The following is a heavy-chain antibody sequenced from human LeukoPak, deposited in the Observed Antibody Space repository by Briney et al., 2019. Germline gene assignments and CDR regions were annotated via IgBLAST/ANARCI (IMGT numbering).Heavy chain of an antibody. D-gene: IGHD6-13*01. Sequence: GGSLRLSCAASGFTFSSYGMHWVRQAPGKGLEWVAVIWYGGSNKYYADSVKGRFTISRDNSKNTLYLQMNSLRAEDTAVYYCAKAAAAGTELYYMDVWGKGTTVTVSS. V-gene: IGHV3-30*02. J-gene: IGHJ6*03. CDR1: GFTFSSYG. CDR3: AKAAAAGTELYYMDV. CDR2: IWYGGSNK.